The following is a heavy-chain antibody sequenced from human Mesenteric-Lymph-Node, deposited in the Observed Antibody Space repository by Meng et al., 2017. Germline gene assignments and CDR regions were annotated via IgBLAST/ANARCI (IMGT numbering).Heavy chain of an antibody. CDR3: ARDYDDSSSYLIFDY. CDR2: INPNSGGT. CDR1: GYTFTGYY. V-gene: IGHV1-2*06. J-gene: IGHJ4*02. D-gene: IGHD6-6*01. Sequence: VGLGQSGAGVKKPGASVKVSCKASGYTFTGYYMHWVRQAPGQGLEWMGRINPNSGGTNYAQKFQGRVTMTRDTSISTAYMELSRLRSDDTAVYYCARDYDDSSSYLIFDYWGQGTLVTVSS.